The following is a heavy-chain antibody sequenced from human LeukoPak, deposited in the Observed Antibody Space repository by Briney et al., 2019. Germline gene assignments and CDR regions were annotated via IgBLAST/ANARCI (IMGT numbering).Heavy chain of an antibody. CDR1: GFIFNNYG. CDR3: AKGSSGYFFDL. V-gene: IGHV3-23*01. CDR2: ISNDGGGT. Sequence: GGSLRLSCAASGFIFNNYGLVWVRQAPGKGLEWVSAISNDGGGTTYADFVKGRFSVSRDNSKNTLFLQMNSLGAEDTALYYCAKGSSGYFFDLWGQGTLVTVSS. J-gene: IGHJ4*02. D-gene: IGHD3-22*01.